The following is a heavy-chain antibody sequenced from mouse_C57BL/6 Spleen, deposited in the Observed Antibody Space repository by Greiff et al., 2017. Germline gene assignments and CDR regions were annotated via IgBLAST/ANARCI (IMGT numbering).Heavy chain of an antibody. CDR2: IYPRDGST. J-gene: IGHJ3*01. D-gene: IGHD1-1*01. CDR3: AREDYYYGSSLGAWFAY. V-gene: IGHV1-85*01. Sequence: QVQLQQSGPELVKPGASVKLSCKASGYTFTSYDINWVKPRPGQGLEWIGWIYPRDGSTKYNEKFKGKATLTVDTSSSTAYMELHSLTSEDSAVYFCAREDYYYGSSLGAWFAYWGQGTLVTVSA. CDR1: GYTFTSYD.